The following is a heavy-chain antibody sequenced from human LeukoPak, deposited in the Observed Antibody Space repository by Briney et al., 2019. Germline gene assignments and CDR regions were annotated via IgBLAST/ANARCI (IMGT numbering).Heavy chain of an antibody. V-gene: IGHV4-59*12. Sequence: SETLSLTCTVSGGSISSYYWSWIRQPPGKGLEWIGYIYYSGSTNYNPSPKSRVTISEDTSKNQFSLKLSSVTAADTAVYYCARLSPRMVRGQLSTRYYYYYYMDVWGKRTTVTISS. CDR3: ARLSPRMVRGQLSTRYYYYYYMDV. J-gene: IGHJ6*03. CDR2: IYYSGST. D-gene: IGHD3-10*01. CDR1: GGSISSYY.